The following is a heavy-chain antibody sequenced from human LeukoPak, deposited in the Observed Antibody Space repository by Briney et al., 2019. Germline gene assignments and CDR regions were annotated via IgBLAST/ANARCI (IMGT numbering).Heavy chain of an antibody. CDR3: ARWGYFDSSGYFVVDY. Sequence: SETLSLTCSVSGGSISRYYWNWIRQPPGERLEWIGWIYYSGSTAYNPSLESRVTMSVDTSKNHISLKMTSVTAADTATYYCARWGYFDSSGYFVVDYWGQGALVTVSS. J-gene: IGHJ4*02. V-gene: IGHV4-59*01. CDR1: GGSISRYY. D-gene: IGHD3-22*01. CDR2: IYYSGST.